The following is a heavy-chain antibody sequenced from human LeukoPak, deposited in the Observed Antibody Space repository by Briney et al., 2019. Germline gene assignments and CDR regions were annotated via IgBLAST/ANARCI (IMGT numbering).Heavy chain of an antibody. J-gene: IGHJ1*01. CDR3: ATVVVVTAIFPGEYFQH. Sequence: ASVKVSCKGSGYTLTELSMHWVRQAPGKGLEWMGGFDPEDGETIYAQKFQGRVTMTEDTSTDTAYMELSSLRSEDTAVYYCATVVVVTAIFPGEYFQHWGQGTLVTVSS. D-gene: IGHD2-21*02. CDR2: FDPEDGET. CDR1: GYTLTELS. V-gene: IGHV1-24*01.